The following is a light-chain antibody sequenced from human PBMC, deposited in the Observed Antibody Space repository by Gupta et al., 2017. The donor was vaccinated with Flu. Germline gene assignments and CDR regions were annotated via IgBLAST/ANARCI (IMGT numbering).Light chain of an antibody. CDR2: ESN. CDR1: SSNIENNY. J-gene: IGLJ3*02. Sequence: KVTISCTGSSSNIENNYVACYQQLPVTAPKLLIYESNKRPSGIPDRFSGSKSDTSATLGITGRQTGDEADYYCGTWDSSLSAWVFGGGTKLTVL. CDR3: GTWDSSLSAWV. V-gene: IGLV1-51*02.